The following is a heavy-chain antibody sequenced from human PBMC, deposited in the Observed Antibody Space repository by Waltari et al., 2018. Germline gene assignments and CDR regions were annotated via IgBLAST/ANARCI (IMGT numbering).Heavy chain of an antibody. J-gene: IGHJ4*02. CDR2: CGTAGDT. Sequence: EVQLVESGGGLVQPGGSLRLSCAASGFTFSNYDMNWVRQATGKGTVKGLEWVAACGTAGDTKDPVSVKGRFTISRENAKNSLYLQMNSLRAGDTAVYYCTRGDPTAGAIDYWGQGTLVTVSS. V-gene: IGHV3-13*01. CDR1: GFTFSNYD. CDR3: TRGDPTAGAIDY.